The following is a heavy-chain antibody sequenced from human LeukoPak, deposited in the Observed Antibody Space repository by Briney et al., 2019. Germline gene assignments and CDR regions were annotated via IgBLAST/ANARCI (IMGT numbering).Heavy chain of an antibody. D-gene: IGHD1-26*01. V-gene: IGHV3-21*01. J-gene: IGHJ4*02. CDR1: GFTFSSYS. CDR2: ISSSSSYI. CDR3: ARGMAFGGRVGATPFDY. Sequence: GSLRLSCAASGFTFSSYSMNWVRQAPGKGLEWVSSISSSSSYIYYADSVKGRFTISRDNAKNSLYLQMNSLRAEDTAVYYCARGMAFGGRVGATPFDYWGQGTLVTVSS.